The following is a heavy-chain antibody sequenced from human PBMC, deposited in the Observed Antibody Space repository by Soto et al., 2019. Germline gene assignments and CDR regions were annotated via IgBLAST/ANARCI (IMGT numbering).Heavy chain of an antibody. Sequence: QVQLVQSGAEVKKPGSSVKVSCKASGGTFSNYAFSWVRQAPGQGLEWMGGFIPIFGTPNYAQKFQGRVTVTADASTRRVYMELSSLRSEDTAVYYCARERSVGYCITTTCPKPFYYYAMDVWGQGTTVTVPS. CDR1: GGTFSNYA. D-gene: IGHD2-2*01. CDR3: ARERSVGYCITTTCPKPFYYYAMDV. CDR2: FIPIFGTP. J-gene: IGHJ6*02. V-gene: IGHV1-69*01.